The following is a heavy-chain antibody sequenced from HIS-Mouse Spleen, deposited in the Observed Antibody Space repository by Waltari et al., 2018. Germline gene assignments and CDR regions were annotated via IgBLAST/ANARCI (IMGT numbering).Heavy chain of an antibody. V-gene: IGHV4-39*07. CDR1: GGSISSSSYY. CDR3: ARDFDGSYYYFDY. Sequence: QLQLQESGPGLVKPSETLSLTCTVSGGSISSSSYYWGWIRQPPGKGLEWIGSIYYSGSTYYNPSLTSRVTISVDTSKNQFSLKLSSVTAADTAVYYCARDFDGSYYYFDYWGQGTLVTVSS. CDR2: IYYSGST. D-gene: IGHD1-26*01. J-gene: IGHJ4*02.